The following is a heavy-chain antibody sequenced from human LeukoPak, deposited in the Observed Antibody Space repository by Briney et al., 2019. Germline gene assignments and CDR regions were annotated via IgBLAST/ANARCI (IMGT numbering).Heavy chain of an antibody. V-gene: IGHV1-8*01. J-gene: IGHJ4*02. CDR2: MNTNSGNT. CDR3: ARAPYYYDSSGYYYYFDY. D-gene: IGHD3-22*01. CDR1: GYTFTSYD. Sequence: GASVKVSCKASGYTFTSYDINWVRQATGQGLEWMGWMNTNSGNTGYAQKFQGRVTMTRNTSISTAYMELSSLRSEDTAVYYCARAPYYYDSSGYYYYFDYWGQGTLVTVSS.